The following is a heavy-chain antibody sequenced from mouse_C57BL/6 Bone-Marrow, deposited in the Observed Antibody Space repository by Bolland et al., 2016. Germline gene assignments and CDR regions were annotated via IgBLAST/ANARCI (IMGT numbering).Heavy chain of an antibody. Sequence: PSNGGTNYNEKFKSKATLTVDKSSSTAYMQLSSLTSEDSAVYYCARSYDYDGYLDYWGQGTS. CDR2: PSNGGT. J-gene: IGHJ4*01. CDR3: ARSYDYDGYLDY. V-gene: IGHV1-53*01. D-gene: IGHD2-4*01.